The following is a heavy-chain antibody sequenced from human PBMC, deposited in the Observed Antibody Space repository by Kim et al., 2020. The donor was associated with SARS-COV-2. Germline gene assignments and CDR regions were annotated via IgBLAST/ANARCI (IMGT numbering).Heavy chain of an antibody. CDR2: NT. D-gene: IGHD5-12*01. J-gene: IGHJ4*02. Sequence: NTKYSQKFQGRVTITRDTSASTAYMELSSLRSEDTAVYYCASEMATIFDYWGQGTLVTVSS. CDR3: ASEMATIFDY. V-gene: IGHV1-3*01.